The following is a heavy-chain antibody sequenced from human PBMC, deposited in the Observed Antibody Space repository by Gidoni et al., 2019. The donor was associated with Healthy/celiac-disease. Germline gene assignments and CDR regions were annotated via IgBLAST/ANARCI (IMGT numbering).Heavy chain of an antibody. CDR3: AKDSEQGWYYGDYGRIFDY. CDR2: ISGSGGST. D-gene: IGHD4-17*01. CDR1: GFPFSSYA. V-gene: IGHV3-23*04. J-gene: IGHJ4*02. Sequence: EVQLVESGGGLVQPGGSLRLSCAASGFPFSSYAMSWVRQAPGKGLECVSAISGSGGSTYYADSVKGRFTISRDNSKNTLYLQMNSLRAEDTAVYYCAKDSEQGWYYGDYGRIFDYWGQGTLVTVSS.